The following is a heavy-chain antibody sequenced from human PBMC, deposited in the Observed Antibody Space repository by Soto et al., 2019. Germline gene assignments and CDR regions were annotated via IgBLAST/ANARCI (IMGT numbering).Heavy chain of an antibody. Sequence: ASVKVSCKASSYTFTSYGISWVRQAPGQGLEWMGWISAYNGNTNYAQKLQGRVTMTTDTSTSTAYMELRSLRSDDTAVYYCARVNIVVVPAAILSYYYGMDVWGQGTTVTVSS. V-gene: IGHV1-18*01. CDR2: ISAYNGNT. D-gene: IGHD2-2*02. CDR1: SYTFTSYG. CDR3: ARVNIVVVPAAILSYYYGMDV. J-gene: IGHJ6*02.